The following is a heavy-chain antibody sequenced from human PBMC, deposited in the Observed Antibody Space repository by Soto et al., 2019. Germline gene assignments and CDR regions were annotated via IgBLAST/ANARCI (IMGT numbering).Heavy chain of an antibody. D-gene: IGHD5-18*01. CDR1: GVSISSYF. V-gene: IGHV4-59*12. CDR2: IYDTVNT. CDR3: ERVRPRYSYELEY. J-gene: IGHJ4*02. Sequence: PAETLSLTCSVSGVSISSYFWSWIRQPPGKGLEWIGYIYDTVNTNYNPSLNSRVSISIDTSRNHFSLKVNSVTAGDTAVYYCERVRPRYSYELEYLGEGTLLPGSS.